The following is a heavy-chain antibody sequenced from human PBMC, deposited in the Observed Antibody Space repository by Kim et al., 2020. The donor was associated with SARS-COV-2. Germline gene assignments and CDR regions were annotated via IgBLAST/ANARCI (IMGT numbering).Heavy chain of an antibody. D-gene: IGHD6-13*01. CDR1: GFTFSSYD. CDR2: IATAGDT. Sequence: GGSLRLSCAASGFTFSSYDMHWVRQATGKGLEWVSAIATAGDTYYPASVKGRFINSRENAKNYLYLQMNSLRAGDAAVYYCARDRAAAGSPDYYYGMDVWGQGTPVTVSS. J-gene: IGHJ6*02. CDR3: ARDRAAAGSPDYYYGMDV. V-gene: IGHV3-13*01.